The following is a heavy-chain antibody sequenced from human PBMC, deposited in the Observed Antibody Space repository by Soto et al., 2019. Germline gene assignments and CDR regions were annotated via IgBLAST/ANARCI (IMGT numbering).Heavy chain of an antibody. CDR2: IIPILGIA. V-gene: IGHV1-69*08. D-gene: IGHD3-10*01. Sequence: QVQLVQSGAVVTKPGSSVKVSCKASGGTFSSYTISWVRQAPGQGLEWMGRIIPILGIANSAQEFQGRVTITAEKSTSTAYMELSSLRSEDTAVYYCAREEYYYGSGAFFDCWGQGTLVSVSS. CDR1: GGTFSSYT. CDR3: AREEYYYGSGAFFDC. J-gene: IGHJ4*02.